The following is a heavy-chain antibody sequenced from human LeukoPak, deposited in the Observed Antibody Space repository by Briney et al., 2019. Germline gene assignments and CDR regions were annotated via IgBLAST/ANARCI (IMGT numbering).Heavy chain of an antibody. CDR2: IRSKAYGETA. V-gene: IGHV3-49*03. CDR3: TRGSDSIFGVARDGFDY. J-gene: IGHJ4*02. Sequence: GGSLRLSCTASGFTFGDYAMSWIRQAPGKGLEWVGFIRSKAYGETADYAASVKGRFTISRDDSKSIAYLQMNSLKTEDTAVYYCTRGSDSIFGVARDGFDYWGQGTLVTVSS. D-gene: IGHD3-3*01. CDR1: GFTFGDYA.